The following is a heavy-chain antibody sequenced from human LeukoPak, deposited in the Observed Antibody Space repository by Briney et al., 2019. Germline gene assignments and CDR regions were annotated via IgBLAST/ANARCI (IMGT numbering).Heavy chain of an antibody. Sequence: SETLSLTCTVSGGSISIGTYYWGWIRQPPGKGLEWIGSIYHSGSTYYNPSLKSRVTISVDTSKNQFSLKLSSVTAADTAVYYCARDITGSFDYWGQGNLVTVPS. CDR2: IYHSGST. CDR3: ARDITGSFDY. CDR1: GGSISIGTYY. V-gene: IGHV4-39*07. J-gene: IGHJ4*02. D-gene: IGHD1-14*01.